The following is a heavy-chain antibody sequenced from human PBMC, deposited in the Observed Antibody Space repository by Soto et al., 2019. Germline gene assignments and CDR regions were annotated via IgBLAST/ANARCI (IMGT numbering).Heavy chain of an antibody. CDR2: LNPNTGAT. CDR3: ARQSCSSTSCFYDY. Sequence: ASVKVSCKTSEYTFTDNYIYWIRQAPAQGLEWMAWLNPNTGATGYSRKFQGRVTLTSDTSVSTAYMELSRLTSDDTAVFYCARQSCSSTSCFYDYWGQGTLVTVS. J-gene: IGHJ4*02. D-gene: IGHD2-2*01. V-gene: IGHV1-2*02. CDR1: EYTFTDNY.